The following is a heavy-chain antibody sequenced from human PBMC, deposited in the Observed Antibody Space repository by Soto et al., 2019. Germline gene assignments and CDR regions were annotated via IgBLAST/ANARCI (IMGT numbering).Heavy chain of an antibody. CDR2: ISGSGGST. D-gene: IGHD3-3*01. J-gene: IGHJ6*02. CDR1: GFTFSSYA. Sequence: EVQLLESGGGLVQPGGSLRLSCAASGFTFSSYAMSWVRQAPGKGLEWVSAISGSGGSTYYADSVKGRFTISRDNSKNTLYLQMNSLRAEDTAVYYCAKDFHFTYYDFWSGYYPPPMGGMDVWGQGTTVTVSS. V-gene: IGHV3-23*01. CDR3: AKDFHFTYYDFWSGYYPPPMGGMDV.